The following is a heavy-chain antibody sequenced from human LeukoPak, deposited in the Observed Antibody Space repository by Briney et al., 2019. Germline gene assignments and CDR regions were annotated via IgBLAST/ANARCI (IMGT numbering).Heavy chain of an antibody. J-gene: IGHJ4*02. CDR2: LYLSGTT. Sequence: SGTLSLTCTVSGDSINSLDLWSWVRQPPGKGLEWIGELYLSGTTHSNPSVKSRVTISIDKSKNQFFLNLSSVTAADTAVYYCAGLVGRYSSGLYYYYFDYWGQGTLVTVSS. CDR3: AGLVGRYSSGLYYYYFDY. V-gene: IGHV4-4*02. CDR1: GDSINSLDL. D-gene: IGHD3-22*01.